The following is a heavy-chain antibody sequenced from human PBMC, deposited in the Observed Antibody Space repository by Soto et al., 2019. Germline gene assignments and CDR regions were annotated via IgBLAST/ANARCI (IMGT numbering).Heavy chain of an antibody. V-gene: IGHV3-23*01. CDR3: ARPRRLPAAAGYFHSGMDV. Sequence: PGGSLRLSCAASGFTFTIYAMSWVRQAPGKGLEWVSGISGSGANTYYADSVKGRFTISRDNSKNTLYLQMNSLRAEDTAIYYCARPRRLPAAAGYFHSGMDVWGQGTAVTVSS. D-gene: IGHD2-2*01. J-gene: IGHJ6*02. CDR2: ISGSGANT. CDR1: GFTFTIYA.